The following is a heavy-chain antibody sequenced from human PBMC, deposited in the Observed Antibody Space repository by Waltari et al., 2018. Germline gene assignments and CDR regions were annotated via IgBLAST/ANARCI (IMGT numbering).Heavy chain of an antibody. CDR3: AKVAISWPPPGDDAFDI. Sequence: QVQLVESGGGVVQPGGSLRLSCAASGFTFSSYGMHWVRQAPGKGLEWVAFIRYDGSNKYYADSVKGRFTISRDNSKNTLYLQMNSLRAEDTAVYYCAKVAISWPPPGDDAFDIWGQGTMVTVSS. D-gene: IGHD3-10*01. V-gene: IGHV3-30*02. CDR1: GFTFSSYG. CDR2: IRYDGSNK. J-gene: IGHJ3*02.